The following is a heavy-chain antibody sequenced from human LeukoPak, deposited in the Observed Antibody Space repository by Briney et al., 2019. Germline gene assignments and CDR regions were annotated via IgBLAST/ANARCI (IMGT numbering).Heavy chain of an antibody. CDR3: VKFYSSGPKGYFDY. CDR2: ISSNGGST. V-gene: IGHV3-64D*09. D-gene: IGHD3-22*01. CDR1: GFTFSSYA. Sequence: GGSLRLSCSASGFTFSSYAMHWVRQAPGKGLEYVSAISSNGGSTYYADSVKGRFTISSDNSKNTLYLQMSSLRAEDTAVYYCVKFYSSGPKGYFDYWGQGTLVTVSS. J-gene: IGHJ4*02.